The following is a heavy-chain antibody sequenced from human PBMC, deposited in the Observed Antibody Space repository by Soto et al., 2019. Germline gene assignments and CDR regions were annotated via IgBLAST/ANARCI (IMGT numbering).Heavy chain of an antibody. CDR3: ARGSGWLTDY. J-gene: IGHJ4*02. Sequence: TSETLSLTCTVSDVSTSNFFWKWFRQPPGKGLEWIGNIHSSGTTNYNPSLESRVTISLDTSNSQCSLKMNSVTAADTAVYYCARGSGWLTDYWGQGSQVTVSS. V-gene: IGHV4-59*08. D-gene: IGHD6-19*01. CDR2: IHSSGTT. CDR1: DVSTSNFF.